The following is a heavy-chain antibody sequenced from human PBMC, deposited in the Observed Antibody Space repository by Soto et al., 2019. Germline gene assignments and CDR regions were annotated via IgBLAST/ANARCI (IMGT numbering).Heavy chain of an antibody. CDR1: GFTFSSYA. CDR2: ISYDGSNK. D-gene: IGHD3-3*01. CDR3: AREGNVGVYYYYGMDG. Sequence: SGGSLRLSCAASGFTFSSYAMHLVRQAPGKGLEWVAVISYDGSNKYYADSVKGRFTISRDNSKNTLYLQMNSLRAEDTAVYYCAREGNVGVYYYYGMDGWGEGTKVTVSS. V-gene: IGHV3-30-3*01. J-gene: IGHJ6*02.